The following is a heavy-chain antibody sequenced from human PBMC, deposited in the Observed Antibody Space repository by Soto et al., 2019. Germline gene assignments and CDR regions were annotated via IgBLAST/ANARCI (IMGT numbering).Heavy chain of an antibody. D-gene: IGHD1-26*01. Sequence: QVQLVQSGAEVKKPGASVKVSCKASGYTFTGYYMHWVRQAPGQGLEWMGWINPNSGGTNYAQKLQGRVTMPRDTSISTAYMELSRLRSDDTAVYYCARGGYSGSYVGEGVDYWGQGTLVTVSS. CDR2: INPNSGGT. CDR3: ARGGYSGSYVGEGVDY. J-gene: IGHJ4*02. CDR1: GYTFTGYY. V-gene: IGHV1-2*02.